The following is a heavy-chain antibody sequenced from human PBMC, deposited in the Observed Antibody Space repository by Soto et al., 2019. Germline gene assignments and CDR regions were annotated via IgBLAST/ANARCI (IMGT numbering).Heavy chain of an antibody. CDR3: ARAFGSTMPALF. Sequence: SETMSLTCTVSVGPISSYYWNWIRQPPGKGLEWIGYIYYTGSTNYNPSLKSRVTISVDTSKNQFSLKLSSVTAADTAVYYCARAFGSTMPALFWGQGNRGTVSA. CDR2: IYYTGST. V-gene: IGHV4-59*01. CDR1: VGPISSYY. D-gene: IGHD2-2*01. J-gene: IGHJ4*02.